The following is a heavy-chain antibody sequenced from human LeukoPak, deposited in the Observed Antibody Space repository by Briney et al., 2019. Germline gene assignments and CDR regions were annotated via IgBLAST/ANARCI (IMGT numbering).Heavy chain of an antibody. J-gene: IGHJ5*02. V-gene: IGHV4-38-2*02. CDR3: ARVLDVVNWFDP. CDR2: IYHSGNT. D-gene: IGHD2-21*01. Sequence: SETLSLTCTVSAYSISSGYYWGWIRQPPGKGLEWIGSIYHSGNTYYNPSLKSRVTMSVDTSKNQFSLKLSSVTAADTALYYCARVLDVVNWFDPWGQGTLVTVSS. CDR1: AYSISSGYY.